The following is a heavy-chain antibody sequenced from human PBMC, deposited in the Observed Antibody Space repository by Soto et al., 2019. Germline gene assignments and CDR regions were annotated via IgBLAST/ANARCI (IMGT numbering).Heavy chain of an antibody. CDR3: AREWDDFWSGYYTPYYFDY. CDR1: GYTFTSYA. Sequence: GASVQVSCKASGYTFTSYAMHWVRQAPGQRLEWMGWINAGNGNTKYSQKFQGRVTITRDTSASTAYMELSSLRSEDTAVYYCAREWDDFWSGYYTPYYFDYWGQGTLVTVSS. D-gene: IGHD3-3*01. J-gene: IGHJ4*02. V-gene: IGHV1-3*01. CDR2: INAGNGNT.